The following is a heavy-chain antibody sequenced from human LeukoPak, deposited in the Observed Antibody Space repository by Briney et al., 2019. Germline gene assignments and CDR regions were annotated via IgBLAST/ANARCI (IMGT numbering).Heavy chain of an antibody. D-gene: IGHD3-10*01. V-gene: IGHV1-69*04. Sequence: SVKVSCKASGGTFSSYAISWVRQAPGQGLEWMGRIIPILGIANYAQKFQGRVTITADKSTSTAYMELSSLRSEDTAVYYCAALWFGEDGAFDIWGQGTMVTVSS. CDR1: GGTFSSYA. CDR2: IIPILGIA. CDR3: AALWFGEDGAFDI. J-gene: IGHJ3*02.